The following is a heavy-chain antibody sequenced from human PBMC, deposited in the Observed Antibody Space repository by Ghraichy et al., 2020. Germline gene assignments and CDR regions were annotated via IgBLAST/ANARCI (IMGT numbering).Heavy chain of an antibody. V-gene: IGHV4-34*01. CDR1: GGSFSGYY. CDR3: ARLPPGVAAAGTIDY. J-gene: IGHJ4*02. D-gene: IGHD6-13*01. CDR2: INHSGST. Sequence: SETLSLTCAVYGGSFSGYYWSWIRQPPGKGLEWIGEINHSGSTNYNPSLKSRVTISVDTSKNQFSLKLSSVTAADTAVYYCARLPPGVAAAGTIDYWGQGTLVTVSS.